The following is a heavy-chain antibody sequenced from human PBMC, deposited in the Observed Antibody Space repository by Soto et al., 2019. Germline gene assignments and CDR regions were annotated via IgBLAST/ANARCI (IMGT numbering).Heavy chain of an antibody. V-gene: IGHV3-30-3*01. J-gene: IGHJ6*02. CDR2: ISYDGSNK. CDR3: ARDRITIFGVVIIGLYYYYGMDV. CDR1: GFTLSSYA. D-gene: IGHD3-3*01. Sequence: GGSLRLSCAASGFTLSSYAMHWVRQAPGKGLEWVAVISYDGSNKYYADSVKARFTIARDNSKNTLYLQMNSLGAEDPAVYYCARDRITIFGVVIIGLYYYYGMDVWGQGTTVTVSS.